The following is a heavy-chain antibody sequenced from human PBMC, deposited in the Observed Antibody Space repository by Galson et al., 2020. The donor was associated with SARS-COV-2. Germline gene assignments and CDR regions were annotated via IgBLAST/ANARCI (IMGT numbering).Heavy chain of an antibody. CDR1: GFTFSSYA. D-gene: IGHD1-26*01. V-gene: IGHV3-30-3*01. Sequence: GESLKISCAASGFTFSSYAMHWVRQAPGKGLEWVAVISYDGSNKYYADSVKGRFTISRDNSKNTLYLQMNSLRAEDTAVYYCARKYSGSYYGYLDYWGQGTLVTVSS. CDR3: ARKYSGSYYGYLDY. CDR2: ISYDGSNK. J-gene: IGHJ4*02.